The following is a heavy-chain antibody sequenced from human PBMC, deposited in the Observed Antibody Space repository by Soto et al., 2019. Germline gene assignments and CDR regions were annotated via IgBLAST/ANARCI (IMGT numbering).Heavy chain of an antibody. CDR3: VKCSRSTCSNNGMDF. J-gene: IGHJ6*02. D-gene: IGHD4-4*01. CDR1: GFTFRSYA. CDR2: ISDSGVGT. V-gene: IGHV3-23*01. Sequence: EVQLLESGGGLVQPGGSLRLSCAASGFTFRSYAMTWVRQAPGRGLECVSGISDSGVGTDYADSVKGRFTISRDNSKNTLYLQMNSLRDEDTAIYYCVKCSRSTCSNNGMDFWGQGTTVTVFS.